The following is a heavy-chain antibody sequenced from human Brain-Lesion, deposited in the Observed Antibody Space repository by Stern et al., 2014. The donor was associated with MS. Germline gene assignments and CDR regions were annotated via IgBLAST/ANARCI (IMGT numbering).Heavy chain of an antibody. D-gene: IGHD2-2*01. Sequence: QVQLLQPGPGLVKPSQTLSLSCTVSGGSISSGGYYWSWIRQPAGKGLEWIGRIFNSGSTSYNPPLKGRVTISIDPSKNQFPLRLNPMTAADTAVYYCARGRVVPGFQYYATDVWGQGTTVIVSS. V-gene: IGHV4-61*02. CDR3: ARGRVVPGFQYYATDV. J-gene: IGHJ6*02. CDR1: GGSISSGGYY. CDR2: IFNSGST.